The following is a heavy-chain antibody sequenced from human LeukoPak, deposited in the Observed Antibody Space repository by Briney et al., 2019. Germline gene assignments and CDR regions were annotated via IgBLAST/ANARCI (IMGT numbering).Heavy chain of an antibody. J-gene: IGHJ5*02. V-gene: IGHV3-30*02. D-gene: IGHD1-20*01. Sequence: GGSLRLSCAASGFTFSGSGMHWVRQAPGKGLEWVAFIRNDGTNKYYAESVKGRFTISRDNSKNTLYLQMNSLRADDTAVYYCAKGTSYNWNDGWFDPWGNGILVTVSS. CDR3: AKGTSYNWNDGWFDP. CDR2: IRNDGTNK. CDR1: GFTFSGSG.